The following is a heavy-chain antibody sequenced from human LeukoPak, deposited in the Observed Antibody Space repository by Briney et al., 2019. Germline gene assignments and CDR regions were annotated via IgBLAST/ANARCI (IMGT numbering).Heavy chain of an antibody. CDR2: INTDGRNT. CDR3: ARVGKSGSYYYFDY. J-gene: IGHJ4*02. V-gene: IGHV3-74*01. D-gene: IGHD1-26*01. CDR1: GFTFSTYW. Sequence: GGSLRLSCAASGFTFSTYWMYWVRQAPGKGLVWVSRINTDGRNTGYADSVKGRFTISRDNAKNTLYLQMTILTAEDTAVYYCARVGKSGSYYYFDYWGQGTLVTVSS.